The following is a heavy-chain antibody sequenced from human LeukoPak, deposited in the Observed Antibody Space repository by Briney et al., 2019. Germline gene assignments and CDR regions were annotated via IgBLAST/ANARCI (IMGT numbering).Heavy chain of an antibody. CDR3: ARGSGYIYRFFDY. CDR2: INHSGST. Sequence: PSETLSLTCAVYGGSFSGYYWSWIRQPPGKGLEWIGEINHSGSTNYNPSLKSRVTISVDTSKNQFSLKLRSVTAADTAVYYCARGSGYIYRFFDYWGQGTLVTVSS. J-gene: IGHJ4*02. CDR1: GGSFSGYY. D-gene: IGHD3-3*01. V-gene: IGHV4-34*01.